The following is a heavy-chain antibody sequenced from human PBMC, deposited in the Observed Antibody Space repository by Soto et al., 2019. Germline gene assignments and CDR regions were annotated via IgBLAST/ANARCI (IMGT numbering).Heavy chain of an antibody. V-gene: IGHV1-69*11. CDR2: IVTSLDTT. CDR3: ARWPQPRYTADPYAVDV. CDR1: GGTFSSSG. D-gene: IGHD3-16*02. Sequence: QVHLVQSGTEVKKPGSSVKVSCKASGGTFSSSGFSWVRQAPGQGLEWMGMIVTSLDTTNYAQKFQARVTITADEVTGTAYMELRSPRSEDTAVYDCARWPQPRYTADPYAVDVWGQGTRFIVSS. J-gene: IGHJ6*02.